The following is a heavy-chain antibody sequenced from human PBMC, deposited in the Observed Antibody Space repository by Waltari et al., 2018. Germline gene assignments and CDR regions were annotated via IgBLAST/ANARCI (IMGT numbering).Heavy chain of an antibody. CDR3: ARKGMTGTTGGEFDY. J-gene: IGHJ4*02. D-gene: IGHD1-7*01. CDR1: GGSFSGYY. V-gene: IGHV4-34*01. CDR2: INHSGSN. Sequence: QVQLQQWGAGLLKPSETLSLTCAVYGGSFSGYYWSWIRQPPGKGLEWIGEINHSGSNNQSPSLKSRFTRSVDTSKNQFSRTLSSVTAADTVVYYCARKGMTGTTGGEFDYWGQGTLVTVAS.